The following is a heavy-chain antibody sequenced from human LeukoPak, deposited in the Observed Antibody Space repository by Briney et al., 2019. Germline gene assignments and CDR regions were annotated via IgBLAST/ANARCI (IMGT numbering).Heavy chain of an antibody. CDR1: GGSIRSSSYY. D-gene: IGHD1-26*01. J-gene: IGHJ4*02. V-gene: IGHV4-39*01. Sequence: SETLSLTCTVSGGSIRSSSYYWGWIRQPPGKGLEWIGSIYYSGATYYNPSLKSRVTISVDTSKNQFSLKLSSVPAADTAVYYCARPAGSIVGATTVSYYFDYWGQGALVTVSS. CDR2: IYYSGAT. CDR3: ARPAGSIVGATTVSYYFDY.